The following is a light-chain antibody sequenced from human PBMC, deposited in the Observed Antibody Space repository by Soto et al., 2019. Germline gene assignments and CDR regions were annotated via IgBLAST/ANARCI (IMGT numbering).Light chain of an antibody. CDR3: QQYGSSPPT. V-gene: IGKV3-20*01. J-gene: IGKJ2*01. CDR1: QSVSSY. Sequence: ETVLTQSPGTLSLSPGERATLSCRASQSVSSYSAWYQQKPGQAPRLLIYGTSSRAIGIPDRFSGSGSGTDFTLTISRLEPEDVAVYYCQQYGSSPPTFGQGTKLEIK. CDR2: GTS.